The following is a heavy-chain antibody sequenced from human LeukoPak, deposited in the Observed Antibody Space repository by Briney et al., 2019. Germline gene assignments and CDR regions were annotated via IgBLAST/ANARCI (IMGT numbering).Heavy chain of an antibody. J-gene: IGHJ6*03. CDR3: AKVGGQLWFPGAYYYMVV. CDR2: ISGSGGST. Sequence: PGGTLRLSCAASGFTFSTYGMSWVRQAPGKGLVCVSAISGSGGSTYYADAVKGRFTISRDNSKHTLYLQLNSLRAEDTAVYYCAKVGGQLWFPGAYYYMVVWGKGATVTISS. CDR1: GFTFSTYG. D-gene: IGHD5-18*01. V-gene: IGHV3-23*01.